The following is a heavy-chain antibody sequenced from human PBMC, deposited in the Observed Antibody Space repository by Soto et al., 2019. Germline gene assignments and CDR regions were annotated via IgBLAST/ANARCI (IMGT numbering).Heavy chain of an antibody. CDR1: GFTFSTFA. V-gene: IGHV3-23*01. CDR2: ISASGGAT. J-gene: IGHJ4*02. D-gene: IGHD3-16*02. Sequence: GGSLRLSCTASGFTFSTFAMDWVRQAPGKGLEWVSAISASGGATYYADSVKGRFTISRDNSKNTLFLQMYSLRAEDTAVYYCAKDPTLRLGELSFFDYWGQGTLVTVS. CDR3: AKDPTLRLGELSFFDY.